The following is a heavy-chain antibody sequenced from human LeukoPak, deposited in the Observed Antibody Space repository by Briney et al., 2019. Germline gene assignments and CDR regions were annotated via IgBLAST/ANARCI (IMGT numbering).Heavy chain of an antibody. CDR3: ATPLDYYDRSDSHQGGD. D-gene: IGHD3-22*01. CDR2: IKHDGSEK. Sequence: GGSLRLSCGASGFTFSRHWMTWVRQAPGKGREWVANIKHDGSEKNYVDSVKGRFTISRDNAKNSLYLQMNSLRAEDTAVYYCATPLDYYDRSDSHQGGDWGQGTLVTVSS. V-gene: IGHV3-7*03. CDR1: GFTFSRHW. J-gene: IGHJ4*02.